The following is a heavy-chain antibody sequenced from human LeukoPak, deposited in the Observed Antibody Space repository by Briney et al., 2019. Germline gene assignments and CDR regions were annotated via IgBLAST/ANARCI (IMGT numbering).Heavy chain of an antibody. D-gene: IGHD2-8*02. CDR2: FDPEDGET. CDR1: GYTFTSYG. J-gene: IGHJ4*02. Sequence: ASVKVSCKASGYTFTSYGISWVRQAPGKGLEWMGGFDPEDGETIYAQKFQGRVTMTEDTSTDTAYMELSSLRSEDTAVYYCATDPGGVQDYWGQGTLVTVSS. V-gene: IGHV1-24*01. CDR3: ATDPGGVQDY.